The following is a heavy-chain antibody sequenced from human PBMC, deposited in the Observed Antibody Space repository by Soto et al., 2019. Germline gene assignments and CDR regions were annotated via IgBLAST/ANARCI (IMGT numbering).Heavy chain of an antibody. J-gene: IGHJ6*02. D-gene: IGHD2-2*02. CDR1: GFTFSSYA. V-gene: IGHV3-30-3*01. CDR2: ISYDGSNK. CDR3: ARDPSFCSSNSCYNAYYYYYGMDV. Sequence: GGSLRLSCAASGFTFSSYAMHWVRQAPGKGLEWVAVISYDGSNKYYADSVKGRFTISRDNSKNTLYLQMNSLRAEDTAVYYCARDPSFCSSNSCYNAYYYYYGMDVWGQGTTVTVSS.